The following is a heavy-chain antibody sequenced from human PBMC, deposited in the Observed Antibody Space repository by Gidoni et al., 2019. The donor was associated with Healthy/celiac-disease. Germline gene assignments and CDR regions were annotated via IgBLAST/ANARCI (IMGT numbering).Heavy chain of an antibody. CDR2: IYHSVSP. D-gene: IGHD3-3*01. Sequence: QLQLQESGSGLVKPSQTLSLTCAASGGYSSSGGYSWSWIRQPPGKGLEWIGYIYHSVSPYYTPSLKSRVTISVDRSKNQFSLKLSSVTAADTAVYYCARFYDFWSGRNWFDPWGQGTLVTVSS. CDR3: ARFYDFWSGRNWFDP. V-gene: IGHV4-30-2*01. J-gene: IGHJ5*02. CDR1: GGYSSSGGYS.